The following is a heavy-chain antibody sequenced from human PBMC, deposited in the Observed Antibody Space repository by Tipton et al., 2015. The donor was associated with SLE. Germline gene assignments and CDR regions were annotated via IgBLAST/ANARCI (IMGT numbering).Heavy chain of an antibody. CDR1: GFTFSSYW. J-gene: IGHJ4*02. V-gene: IGHV3-7*01. CDR3: ARSPTYCTNGVCRRYFDY. CDR2: IKQDGSEK. D-gene: IGHD2-8*01. Sequence: SLRLSCAASGFTFSSYWMSWVRQAPGKGLEWVANIKQDGSEKYYVDSVKGRFTISRDNAKNSLYLQMNSLRAEDTAVYYCARSPTYCTNGVCRRYFDYWGQGTLVTVSS.